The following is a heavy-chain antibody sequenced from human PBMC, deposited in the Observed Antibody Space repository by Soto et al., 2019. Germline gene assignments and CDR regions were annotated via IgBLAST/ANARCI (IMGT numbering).Heavy chain of an antibody. CDR2: IKSKTDGGTT. Sequence: GGSLRLSCAASGFTFSNAWMNWVRQAPGKGLEWVGRIKSKTDGGTTDYAAPVKGRFTISRDDSKNTLYLQMNSLKTEDTAVYYCTTLITIFGVVIMGGYGMDVWGQGTTVTVSS. CDR3: TTLITIFGVVIMGGYGMDV. V-gene: IGHV3-15*07. J-gene: IGHJ6*02. D-gene: IGHD3-3*01. CDR1: GFTFSNAW.